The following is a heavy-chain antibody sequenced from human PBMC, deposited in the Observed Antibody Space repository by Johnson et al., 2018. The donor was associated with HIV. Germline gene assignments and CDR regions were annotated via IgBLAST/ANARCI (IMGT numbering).Heavy chain of an antibody. V-gene: IGHV3-30*04. J-gene: IGHJ3*02. CDR1: GFTFSSYA. D-gene: IGHD1-14*01. CDR3: ARDQGGNHNAFDI. Sequence: VQLVESGGGLVQPGGYLRLSCAASGFTFSSYAMHWVRQAPGKGLEWVAVISYDGSNKYYADFVKGRFTISRDNSKNTLYLQMNSLRAEDTAVYYCARDQGGNHNAFDIWGQGTMVTVSS. CDR2: ISYDGSNK.